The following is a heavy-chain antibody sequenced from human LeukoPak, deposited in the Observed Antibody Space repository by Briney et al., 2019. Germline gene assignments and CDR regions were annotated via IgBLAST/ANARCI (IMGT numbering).Heavy chain of an antibody. D-gene: IGHD3-10*01. V-gene: IGHV3-7*03. CDR1: GFTFSDYW. Sequence: GRSLRLSCAASGFTFSDYWMNWVRQAPGKGLEWVANMKEDGSEKYCVDCVKGRFTISRDNAKNSLYLQMNSLRVEDTAVYYCARGPNYGSRSDYFDYWGQGTLVTVSS. CDR3: ARGPNYGSRSDYFDY. CDR2: MKEDGSEK. J-gene: IGHJ4*02.